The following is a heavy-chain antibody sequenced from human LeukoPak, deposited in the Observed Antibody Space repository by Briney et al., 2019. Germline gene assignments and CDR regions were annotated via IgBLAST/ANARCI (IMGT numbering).Heavy chain of an antibody. D-gene: IGHD2-15*01. Sequence: GGTLRLSCAASGFTFSSYAMSWVRQAPGKWLEWVSAISGSGGSTYYADSVKGRFTISRDNSKNTLYLQMNSLRAEDTAVYYCARVLRYCSGGNCYSGGLGYMDVWGKGTTVTISS. J-gene: IGHJ6*03. CDR3: ARVLRYCSGGNCYSGGLGYMDV. CDR2: ISGSGGST. V-gene: IGHV3-23*01. CDR1: GFTFSSYA.